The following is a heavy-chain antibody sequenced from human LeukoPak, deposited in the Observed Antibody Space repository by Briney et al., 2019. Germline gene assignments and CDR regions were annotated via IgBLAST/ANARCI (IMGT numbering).Heavy chain of an antibody. CDR3: AREGVGATRYYYYYMDV. Sequence: GGSLRLSCAASGFTFSSYSMNWVRQAPGKGLEWVSSISSSSSYIYYADSVKGRFTISRDNAKNSLYLQMNSLRAEDTAVYYCAREGVGATRYYYYYMDVWGKGTTVTVSS. CDR2: ISSSSSYI. CDR1: GFTFSSYS. J-gene: IGHJ6*03. D-gene: IGHD1-26*01. V-gene: IGHV3-21*01.